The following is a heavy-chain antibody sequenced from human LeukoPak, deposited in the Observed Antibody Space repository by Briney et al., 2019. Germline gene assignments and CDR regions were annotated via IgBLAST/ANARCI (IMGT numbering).Heavy chain of an antibody. V-gene: IGHV3-30*02. J-gene: IGHJ4*02. CDR2: IRYDGIDK. D-gene: IGHD6-19*01. Sequence: GASLRLSCAASGFTFGSYGMHWVRQAPGKGLEWVTFIRYDGIDKYYADFVKGRFTISRDNSKDTVFLQMNSLRGDDTAVYFCARGTITGWYFQGGDSWGQGTLVTVPS. CDR1: GFTFGSYG. CDR3: ARGTITGWYFQGGDS.